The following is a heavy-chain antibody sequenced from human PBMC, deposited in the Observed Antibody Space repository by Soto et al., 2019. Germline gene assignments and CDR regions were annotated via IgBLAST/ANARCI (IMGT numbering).Heavy chain of an antibody. Sequence: ASVKGSCKASGYTFTGDYMHWVRQATGQGLEWMGWINPNSGGTNYAQKFQGWVTMTRDTSISTAYMELSRLRSDDTAVYYCARDRRYDILTGYYYYYGMDVWGQGTTVTVSS. CDR2: INPNSGGT. D-gene: IGHD3-9*01. J-gene: IGHJ6*02. CDR1: GYTFTGDY. V-gene: IGHV1-2*04. CDR3: ARDRRYDILTGYYYYYGMDV.